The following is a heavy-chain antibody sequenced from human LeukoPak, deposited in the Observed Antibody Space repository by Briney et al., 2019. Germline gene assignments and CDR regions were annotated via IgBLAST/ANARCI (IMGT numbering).Heavy chain of an antibody. CDR1: GGSISSYY. Sequence: SETLSLTCTVSGGSISSYYWSWIRQPPGKGLEWIGYIYYSGSTNYNPSLKSRVTISVDTSKNQFSLKLSSVTAADTAVYYCARIAVAADAFDIWGQGTMVTVSS. V-gene: IGHV4-59*01. CDR2: IYYSGST. D-gene: IGHD6-19*01. CDR3: ARIAVAADAFDI. J-gene: IGHJ3*02.